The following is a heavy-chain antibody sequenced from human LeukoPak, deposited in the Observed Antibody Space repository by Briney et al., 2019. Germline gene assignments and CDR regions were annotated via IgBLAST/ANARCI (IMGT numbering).Heavy chain of an antibody. Sequence: GGSLRLSCAASGFTVSSNYMSWVRQAPGKGLEWVSDIYSGGGTAYTDSVRGRFTISRDNSNNTLYLQMDSLRAEDTAVYYCARGVGVTAIRNAFDIWGQGTMVTVSS. D-gene: IGHD2-21*02. CDR1: GFTVSSNY. CDR3: ARGVGVTAIRNAFDI. J-gene: IGHJ3*02. CDR2: IYSGGGT. V-gene: IGHV3-66*02.